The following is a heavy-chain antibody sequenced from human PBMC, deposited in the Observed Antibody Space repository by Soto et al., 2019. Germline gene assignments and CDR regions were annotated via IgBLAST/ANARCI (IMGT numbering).Heavy chain of an antibody. J-gene: IGHJ4*02. CDR2: IRSKAYGGTT. CDR1: GFTFGDYA. Sequence: PGGSLRLSCTASGFTFGDYAMSWFRQAPGKGLEWVGFIRSKAYGGTTEYAASVKGRFTISRDDSKSIAYLQMNSLKNKDTAVYYCTREWIQLWLGCDYWGQGTLVTVSS. V-gene: IGHV3-49*03. CDR3: TREWIQLWLGCDY. D-gene: IGHD5-18*01.